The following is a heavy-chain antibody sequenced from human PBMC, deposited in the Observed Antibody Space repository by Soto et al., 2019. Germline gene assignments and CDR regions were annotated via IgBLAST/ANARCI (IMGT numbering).Heavy chain of an antibody. J-gene: IGHJ6*02. CDR2: ISAGNGNT. D-gene: IGHD3-3*01. CDR3: AKFPHPGGDFWSDYYYYGMDV. CDR1: GYTFTNYA. Sequence: GASVKVSCKASGYTFTNYAMHWVRQAPGQRLEWMGWISAGNGNTKYSQKFQGRVTITRDTSASTAYMELSSLRSEDTAVYYCAKFPHPGGDFWSDYYYYGMDVWGQGTTVTVSS. V-gene: IGHV1-3*01.